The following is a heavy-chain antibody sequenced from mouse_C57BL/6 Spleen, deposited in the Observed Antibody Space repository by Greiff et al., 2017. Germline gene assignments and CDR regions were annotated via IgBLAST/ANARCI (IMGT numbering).Heavy chain of an antibody. D-gene: IGHD1-1*01. J-gene: IGHJ3*01. CDR2: IHPNSGST. Sequence: QVQLQQPGAELVKPGASVKLSCKASGYTFTSYWMHWVKQRPGQGLEWIGMIHPNSGSTNYNEKFKSKATLTVDKSSSTAYMQLSSLTSEDSAVXYCARCDTTVEAWFAYWGQGTLVTVSA. CDR1: GYTFTSYW. CDR3: ARCDTTVEAWFAY. V-gene: IGHV1-64*01.